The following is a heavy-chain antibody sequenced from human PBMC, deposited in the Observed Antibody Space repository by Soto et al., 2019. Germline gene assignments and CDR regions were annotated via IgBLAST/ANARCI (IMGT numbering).Heavy chain of an antibody. D-gene: IGHD2-15*01. J-gene: IGHJ4*02. CDR1: GFTVSSNY. CDR3: AGRLCSGGNCYSGEGDY. Sequence: SLRLSCAASGFTVSSNYMSWVRQAPGKGLEWVSLIYSGGSTDYADSVKGRFTISRDNSKNTLYLQMNSLRAEDTAVYYCAGRLCSGGNCYSGEGDYWGQGTLVTVSS. V-gene: IGHV3-53*01. CDR2: IYSGGST.